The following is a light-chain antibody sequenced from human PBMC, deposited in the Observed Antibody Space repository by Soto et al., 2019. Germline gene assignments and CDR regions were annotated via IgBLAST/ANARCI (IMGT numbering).Light chain of an antibody. CDR3: CSYSGLSNVV. Sequence: HSALTQPASVSGSPGQSITISCTGTSSDVGGYNHVSWYQHSPGKATTLILFAVSDRPAGVSRCFSCSKSGNTAALTISGRQADDEADYYCCSYSGLSNVVFGGGTQLTVL. CDR2: AVS. V-gene: IGLV2-14*01. J-gene: IGLJ2*01. CDR1: SSDVGGYNH.